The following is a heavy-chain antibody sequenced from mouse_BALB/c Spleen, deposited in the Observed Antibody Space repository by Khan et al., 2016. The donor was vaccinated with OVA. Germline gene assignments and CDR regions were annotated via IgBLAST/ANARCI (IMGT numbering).Heavy chain of an antibody. CDR2: IWSGGST. V-gene: IGHV2-2*02. Sequence: QVQLKQSGPGLVQPSQSLSITCTVSGFSLTNYGVHWVRQSPGKGLEWLGLIWSGGSTDYNAAFISRLSISKDNSKSQVFFKMNSLQANDTAIYYCARNYDYDEGLAYWGQGTLVTVSA. CDR1: GFSLTNYG. CDR3: ARNYDYDEGLAY. D-gene: IGHD2-4*01. J-gene: IGHJ3*01.